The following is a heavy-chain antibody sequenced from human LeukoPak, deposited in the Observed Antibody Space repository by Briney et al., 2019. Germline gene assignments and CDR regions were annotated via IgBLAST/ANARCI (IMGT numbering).Heavy chain of an antibody. V-gene: IGHV4-59*11. J-gene: IGHJ5*02. CDR3: ARVFRGVVTSNWFDP. CDR1: GVSITGHY. D-gene: IGHD2-21*02. Sequence: SETLSLTCTVSGVSITGHYWTWLRQSPGKGLEWIGFVYDNGNTNYNSSLQSRVTMSEDTSTNQLSLKMTSVPAADTAIYYCARVFRGVVTSNWFDPWGQGTLVTVSS. CDR2: VYDNGNT.